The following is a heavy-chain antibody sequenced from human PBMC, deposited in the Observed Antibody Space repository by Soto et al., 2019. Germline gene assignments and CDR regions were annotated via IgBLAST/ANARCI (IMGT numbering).Heavy chain of an antibody. D-gene: IGHD3-3*01. CDR1: GGSISSSYW. Sequence: SETLSLTCAVSGGSISSSYWWSWVRQPPGKGLEWIGEIYHSGSTNYNPSLKSRVTISVDKSKNQFSLKLSSVTAADTAVYYCARGEYDFWSGYYGSWGQGTMVTVSS. V-gene: IGHV4-4*02. J-gene: IGHJ3*01. CDR3: ARGEYDFWSGYYGS. CDR2: IYHSGST.